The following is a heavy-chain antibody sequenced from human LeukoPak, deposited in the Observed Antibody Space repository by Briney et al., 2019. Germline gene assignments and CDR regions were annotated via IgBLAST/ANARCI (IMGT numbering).Heavy chain of an antibody. Sequence: SQTLSLTCTVSGASISSDSYYWSWIRQPAGKGLQWIGRIYDSGSTNYYPSFKSRVTISMDTSKNQVSLNLTSVTAADTAVYYCARHALYLAGAFDIWGQGTMVTVSS. D-gene: IGHD2-15*01. CDR1: GASISSDSYY. V-gene: IGHV4-61*02. J-gene: IGHJ3*02. CDR2: IYDSGST. CDR3: ARHALYLAGAFDI.